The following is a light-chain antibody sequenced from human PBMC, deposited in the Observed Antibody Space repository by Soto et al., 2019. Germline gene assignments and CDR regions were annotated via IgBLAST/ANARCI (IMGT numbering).Light chain of an antibody. J-gene: IGKJ3*01. V-gene: IGKV3-15*01. Sequence: EIVMTQSPATLSVSPGERATLSCRASQSVSGNLAWYQQKPGQAPRLLIYGASTRATGIPARFSGSGSGTEFTLTIGSLQAEDFAVCYRQQYNNCSFGGATKVDIK. CDR1: QSVSGN. CDR3: QQYNNCS. CDR2: GAS.